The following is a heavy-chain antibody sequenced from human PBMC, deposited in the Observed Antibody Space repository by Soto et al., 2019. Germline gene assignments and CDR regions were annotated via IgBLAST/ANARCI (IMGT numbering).Heavy chain of an antibody. CDR3: AKGSGDLDY. CDR2: ISYDGSNK. V-gene: IGHV3-30*18. CDR1: GFTFSSYG. Sequence: QVQLVESGGGVVQPGRSLRLSCAASGFTFSSYGMHWVRQAPGKGLEWVAVISYDGSNKYYADSVKGRFTISRDNSKNTLYLQMNSLRAEDTAVYYCAKGSGDLDYWGQGTLVTVSS. J-gene: IGHJ4*02.